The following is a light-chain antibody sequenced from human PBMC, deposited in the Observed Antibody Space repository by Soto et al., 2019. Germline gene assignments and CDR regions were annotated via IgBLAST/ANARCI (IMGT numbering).Light chain of an antibody. Sequence: QTVVTQEPSLTVSPGGTVTLTCGSSTGTVTSDHYPYWIQQKPGQAPRTLIYDTSSKHSWTPARFSGSLLGGKAALTLSGAQPEDEADYYCLLYYGGGLVFGGGTQLTVL. CDR1: TGTVTSDHY. CDR3: LLYYGGGLV. CDR2: DTS. J-gene: IGLJ2*01. V-gene: IGLV7-46*01.